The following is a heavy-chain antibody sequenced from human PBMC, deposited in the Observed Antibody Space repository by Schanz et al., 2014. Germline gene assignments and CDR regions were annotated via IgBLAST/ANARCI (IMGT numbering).Heavy chain of an antibody. CDR3: VKDLQRELLRDDHYYGMDV. D-gene: IGHD1-26*01. Sequence: EVQLVESGGGLVQPGGSLRVSCAASGFTFRSYWMNWVRQAPGKGLEWVANINQDASEKYYVDSVKGRFTVSRDNAKNSLFLQMNSLRAEDMAVYYCVKDLQRELLRDDHYYGMDVWGQGTTVTVSS. J-gene: IGHJ6*02. CDR2: INQDASEK. V-gene: IGHV3-7*01. CDR1: GFTFRSYW.